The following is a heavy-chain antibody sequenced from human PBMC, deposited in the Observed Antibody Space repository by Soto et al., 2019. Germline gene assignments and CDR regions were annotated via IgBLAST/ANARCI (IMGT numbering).Heavy chain of an antibody. CDR1: VCSLNSYF. CDR2: VHYSGSA. Sequence: SATLSLTCTVSVCSLNSYFWSRPLQPPGKGLGWFGYVHYSGSANYNPSLKSRVTMSVDTSNYRFSLKLSSVTAADTAVYYCARMNQLAPKKNAFDFWGKGTMVTVSS. J-gene: IGHJ3*01. D-gene: IGHD1-1*01. V-gene: IGHV4-59*01. CDR3: ARMNQLAPKKNAFDF.